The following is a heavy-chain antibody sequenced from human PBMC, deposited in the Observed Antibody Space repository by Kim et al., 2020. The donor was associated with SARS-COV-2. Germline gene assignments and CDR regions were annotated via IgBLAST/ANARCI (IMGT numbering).Heavy chain of an antibody. V-gene: IGHV1-69*01. J-gene: IGHJ3*02. Sequence: FQGRVTITADESTSTAYMELSSLRSEDTAVYYCARGVYSSSSWVGDAFDIWGQGTMVTVSS. CDR3: ARGVYSSSSWVGDAFDI. D-gene: IGHD6-6*01.